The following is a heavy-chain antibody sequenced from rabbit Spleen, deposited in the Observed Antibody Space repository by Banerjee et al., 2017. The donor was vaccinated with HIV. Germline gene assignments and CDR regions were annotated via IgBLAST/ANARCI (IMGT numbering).Heavy chain of an antibody. Sequence: QSLEESGGDLVKPGASLTLTCTASGFSFSSSYWICWVRQAPGKGLEWIACIAGGISGSTYYARWAKGRFTSSKTSSTTVTLQMPSLTAADTATYFCARFYAGYGDFGYAAMWGPGTLVTVS. CDR3: ARFYAGYGDFGYAAM. J-gene: IGHJ4*01. V-gene: IGHV1S40*01. D-gene: IGHD7-1*01. CDR2: IAGGISGST. CDR1: GFSFSSSYW.